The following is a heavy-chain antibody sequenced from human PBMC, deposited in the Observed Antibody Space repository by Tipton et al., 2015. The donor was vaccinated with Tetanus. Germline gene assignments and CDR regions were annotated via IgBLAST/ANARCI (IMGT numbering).Heavy chain of an antibody. CDR2: VKSKLDGGAI. CDR1: GFTFSTFTFTNAW. D-gene: IGHD1-26*01. Sequence: SLRLSCAASGFTFSTFTFTNAWMSWVRQAPGKGLEWVGRVKSKLDGGAIDYAARVKDRFSISRDDSKNTLFLQMNSLKTEDTAVYYCTTSGIVGSGSRVDYWGRGTLVTVSS. V-gene: IGHV3-15*01. J-gene: IGHJ4*02. CDR3: TTSGIVGSGSRVDY.